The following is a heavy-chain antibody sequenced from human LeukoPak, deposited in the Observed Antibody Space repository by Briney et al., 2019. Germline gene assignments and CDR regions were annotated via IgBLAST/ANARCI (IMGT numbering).Heavy chain of an antibody. Sequence: GGSLRLSCAASGFTFGDYYMTWIRQAPGKGLEWVSYISNSGNTIKEADSVKGRFTISRDNAQNSLFLQMKSLRAEDTAVYYCARYRVITNDYFDSWGQGTLVTVS. D-gene: IGHD3-16*01. CDR2: ISNSGNTI. CDR1: GFTFGDYY. CDR3: ARYRVITNDYFDS. V-gene: IGHV3-11*01. J-gene: IGHJ4*02.